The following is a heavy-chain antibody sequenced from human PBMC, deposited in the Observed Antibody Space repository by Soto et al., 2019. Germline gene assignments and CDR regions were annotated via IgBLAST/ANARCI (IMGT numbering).Heavy chain of an antibody. J-gene: IGHJ4*02. CDR3: ARGGVYDILTGPFDY. D-gene: IGHD3-9*01. V-gene: IGHV3-30-3*01. CDR1: GFTFSSYA. Sequence: QVQLVESGGGVVQPGRSLRLSCAASGFTFSSYAMHWVRQAPGKGLEWVAVISYDGSNKYYADSVKGRFTISRDNSKNTLYLQMNSLRAEDTAVYYCARGGVYDILTGPFDYWGQGTLVTVSS. CDR2: ISYDGSNK.